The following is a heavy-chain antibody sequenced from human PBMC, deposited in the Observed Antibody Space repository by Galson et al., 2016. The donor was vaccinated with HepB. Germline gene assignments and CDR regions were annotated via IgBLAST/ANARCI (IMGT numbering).Heavy chain of an antibody. J-gene: IGHJ4*02. V-gene: IGHV3-23*01. CDR1: GFTFSNYA. D-gene: IGHD3-22*01. CDR2: ISESGGTT. CDR3: AKDRYDSSGARYDY. Sequence: FLRLSCAASGFTFSNYAMSWVRQAPGKGLEWVSGISESGGTTYDTDSLKGRFTISRDNSRNMLFLQMTSMRAEDTAVYYCAKDRYDSSGARYDYWGQGTQVTVSS.